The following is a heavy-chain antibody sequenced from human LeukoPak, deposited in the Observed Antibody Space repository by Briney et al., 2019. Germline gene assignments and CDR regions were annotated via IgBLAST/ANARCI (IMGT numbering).Heavy chain of an antibody. Sequence: GSLRLSCAASGFTVSSNYMSWVRQAPGKGLEWVSVIYSGGSTYYADSVKGRFTISRDNSKNTLYLQMNSLRAEDTAVYYCARDAVVRGVTPYWYFDLWGRGTLVTVSS. CDR1: GFTVSSNY. J-gene: IGHJ2*01. CDR3: ARDAVVRGVTPYWYFDL. V-gene: IGHV3-53*01. D-gene: IGHD3-10*01. CDR2: IYSGGST.